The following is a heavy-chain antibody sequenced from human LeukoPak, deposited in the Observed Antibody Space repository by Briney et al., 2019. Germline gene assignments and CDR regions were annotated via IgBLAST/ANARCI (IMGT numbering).Heavy chain of an antibody. Sequence: GGSLRLSCAASGFTVSSNYMSWVRQAPGKGLEWVSVIYSGGSTYYADSVKGRFTISRDNSKNTLYLQMGSLRAEDMAVYYCARDPRGGWLQLPHYYFDYWGQGTLVTVSS. CDR3: ARDPRGGWLQLPHYYFDY. V-gene: IGHV3-66*02. CDR1: GFTVSSNY. J-gene: IGHJ4*02. D-gene: IGHD5-24*01. CDR2: IYSGGST.